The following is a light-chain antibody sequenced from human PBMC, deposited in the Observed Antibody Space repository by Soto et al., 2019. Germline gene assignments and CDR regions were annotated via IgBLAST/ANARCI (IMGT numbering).Light chain of an antibody. CDR2: HDS. CDR1: NIGSKS. Sequence: SYELTQPPSVSVAPGKTAKITCWGNNIGSKSVHWYQQKPGQAPVLVIYHDSARPSGIPERFSGSNSGNTATLTISRVEAGDEADDYCHVWDSSSDHVVFGGGTKVTVL. CDR3: HVWDSSSDHVV. J-gene: IGLJ2*01. V-gene: IGLV3-21*04.